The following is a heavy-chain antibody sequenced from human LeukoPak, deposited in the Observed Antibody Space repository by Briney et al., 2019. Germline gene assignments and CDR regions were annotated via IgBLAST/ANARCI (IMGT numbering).Heavy chain of an antibody. J-gene: IGHJ4*02. CDR1: GGSISSYY. D-gene: IGHD6-6*01. V-gene: IGHV4-59*08. Sequence: SETLSLTCTVSGGSISSYYWGWLRQPPGKGLEWIGYIYYSGSTNYNPSLKSRVTISVDTSKNQFSLKLSSVTAADTAVYYCARRRGYSSSSGHFDYWGQGTLVTVSS. CDR3: ARRRGYSSSSGHFDY. CDR2: IYYSGST.